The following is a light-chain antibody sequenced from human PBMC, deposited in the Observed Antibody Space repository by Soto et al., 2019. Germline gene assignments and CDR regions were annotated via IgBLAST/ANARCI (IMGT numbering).Light chain of an antibody. Sequence: QSALTQPPSASGSPGQSVTISCTGTSSDVGGYSYVSWYQQHPGKAPKLMIYEVSQRPSGVSDRFSGSKSGNTASLTVSGLQAEDEADYYCSSYAGSNNLVFGGGTKLTVL. CDR1: SSDVGGYSY. CDR3: SSYAGSNNLV. V-gene: IGLV2-8*01. J-gene: IGLJ2*01. CDR2: EVS.